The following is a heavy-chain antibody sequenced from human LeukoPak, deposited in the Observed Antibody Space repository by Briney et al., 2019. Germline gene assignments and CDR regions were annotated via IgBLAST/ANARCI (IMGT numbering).Heavy chain of an antibody. CDR3: ARDLYCGGDCYRGLGY. V-gene: IGHV3-33*01. D-gene: IGHD2-21*02. J-gene: IGHJ4*02. Sequence: GGSLRLSCAASGFTFSSYGMHWVRQAPGKGLEWVAVIWYGGSNKYYADSVKGRFTISRDNSKNTLYLQMNSLRAEDTAVYYCARDLYCGGDCYRGLGYWGQGTLVTVSS. CDR2: IWYGGSNK. CDR1: GFTFSSYG.